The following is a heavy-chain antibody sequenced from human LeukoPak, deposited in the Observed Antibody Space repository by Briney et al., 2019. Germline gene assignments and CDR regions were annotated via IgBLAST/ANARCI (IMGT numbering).Heavy chain of an antibody. D-gene: IGHD3-16*01. V-gene: IGHV3-49*04. CDR1: GFTFSSYS. CDR2: IRTKAYGGTT. CDR3: TREYGGALDI. J-gene: IGHJ3*02. Sequence: GGSLRLSCAASGFTFSSYSMNWVRQAPGKGLECVSFIRTKAYGGTTEYAASVQGRFTISRDDSKSIAYLQMNSLKTEDTAVYYCTREYGGALDIRGQGTMVTVSS.